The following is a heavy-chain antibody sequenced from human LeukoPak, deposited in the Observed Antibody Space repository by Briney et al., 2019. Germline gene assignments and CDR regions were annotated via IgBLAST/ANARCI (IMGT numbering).Heavy chain of an antibody. CDR3: ARDLIGRYTFDY. J-gene: IGHJ4*02. Sequence: PGRSPRPSCAASGFTFSDYGMRWVRQAPGKGLDWVALMSPDGNKKYYADSVKGRFTISRDNSKNTVDLQLNSLRAEDTAVYYCARDLIGRYTFDYCGQGTLVTVSS. D-gene: IGHD3-10*01. CDR1: GFTFSDYG. V-gene: IGHV3-30*03. CDR2: MSPDGNKK.